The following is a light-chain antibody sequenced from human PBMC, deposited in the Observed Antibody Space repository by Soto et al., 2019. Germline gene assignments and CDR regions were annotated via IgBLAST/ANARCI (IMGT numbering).Light chain of an antibody. J-gene: IGLJ1*01. CDR3: QSYDSSLQFYV. CDR1: SYNIGAGYD. V-gene: IGLV1-40*01. CDR2: GNS. Sequence: QPVLTQPPSVSGAPGQRVTISCTGSSYNIGAGYDVHWYQQLPGTAPKLLIYGNSNRPSGVPDRFSGSKSGTSASLAITGLQAEDEADYYCQSYDSSLQFYVFGTGTKVTVL.